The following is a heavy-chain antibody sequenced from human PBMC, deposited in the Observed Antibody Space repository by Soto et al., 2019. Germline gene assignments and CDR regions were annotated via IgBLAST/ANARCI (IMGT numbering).Heavy chain of an antibody. Sequence: SQTLSLTCAISGDSVSSNSAAWNWIRPSPSRGLEWLGRTYYRSKWYNDYAVSVKSRITINPDTSKNQFSLQLNSVTPEDTAVYYCARGIQLWLLDYYYYGMDVWGQGTTVTVSS. CDR1: GDSVSSNSAA. J-gene: IGHJ6*02. D-gene: IGHD5-18*01. CDR2: TYYRSKWYN. V-gene: IGHV6-1*01. CDR3: ARGIQLWLLDYYYYGMDV.